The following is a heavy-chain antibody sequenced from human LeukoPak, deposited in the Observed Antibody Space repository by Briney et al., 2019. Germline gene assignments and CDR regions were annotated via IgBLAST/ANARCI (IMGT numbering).Heavy chain of an antibody. V-gene: IGHV3-9*01. CDR2: ISWNSGSI. CDR3: AKTNYYGSGTHWDY. CDR1: GFTFDDYA. D-gene: IGHD3-10*01. J-gene: IGHJ4*02. Sequence: GGSLRLSCAASGFTFDDYAMHWVRQAPGKGLEWVSGISWNSGSIGYADSVKGRLTISRDNAKNSLYLQMNSLRAEDTALYYCAKTNYYGSGTHWDYWGQGTLVTVSS.